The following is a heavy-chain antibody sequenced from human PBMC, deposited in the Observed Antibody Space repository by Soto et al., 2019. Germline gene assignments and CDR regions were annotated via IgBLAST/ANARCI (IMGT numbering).Heavy chain of an antibody. CDR2: IYDSGNT. D-gene: IGHD2-2*01. CDR3: ARSYCSSPISSNWLDP. Sequence: SETLSLTCTVSGGSISTSSYHWGWIRQPPGKGLEWIANIYDSGNTYNNPSLKSRVTISVDTSKNQFSLKLTSVTAADTAIYSCARSYCSSPISSNWLDPWGQGTMVTVST. CDR1: GGSISTSSYH. J-gene: IGHJ5*02. V-gene: IGHV4-39*01.